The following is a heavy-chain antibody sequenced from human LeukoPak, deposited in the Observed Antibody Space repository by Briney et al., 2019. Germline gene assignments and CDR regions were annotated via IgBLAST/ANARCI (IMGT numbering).Heavy chain of an antibody. Sequence: GGSLRLSCAASGFTFSNYALSWVRQAPGKGLEWVSAISGSGGSTYYADSVKGRFTISRDNSKSTLYLQMNSLRAEDTALYYCAKWSSYHLNDGFDIWGQGTMVTVSS. CDR1: GFTFSNYA. CDR3: AKWSSYHLNDGFDI. J-gene: IGHJ3*02. CDR2: ISGSGGST. D-gene: IGHD3-3*01. V-gene: IGHV3-23*01.